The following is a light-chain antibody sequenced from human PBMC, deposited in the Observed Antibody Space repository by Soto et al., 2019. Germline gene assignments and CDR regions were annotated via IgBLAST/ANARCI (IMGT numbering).Light chain of an antibody. CDR3: QQRGAWPYT. Sequence: EIVLTQSPATLSLSPGERTTLSCRASQSVRSYLAWYQQKPGQAPRLLIFDASNRATGIPARFSVGGSGTDFTVTIDSLEPEDFALYYCQQRGAWPYTFGQGTKLEIK. J-gene: IGKJ2*01. CDR1: QSVRSY. V-gene: IGKV3-11*01. CDR2: DAS.